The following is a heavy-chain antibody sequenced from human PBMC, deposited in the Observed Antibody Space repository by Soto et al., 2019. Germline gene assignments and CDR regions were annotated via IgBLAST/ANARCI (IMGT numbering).Heavy chain of an antibody. J-gene: IGHJ5*02. CDR3: ASVRYNWNEEMRVFDP. V-gene: IGHV4-30-2*01. CDR2: IYHSGRT. CDR1: GGSISSGGYC. D-gene: IGHD1-1*01. Sequence: QLHLQESGSGLVKPSQTLSLTCAVSGGSISSGGYCWSWIRQPPGKGLEWIGYIYHSGRTYYNPSLQRRVTISVDRSKNLFALKLRSVTAAATAVYYCASVRYNWNEEMRVFDPWGQGTLVTVSS.